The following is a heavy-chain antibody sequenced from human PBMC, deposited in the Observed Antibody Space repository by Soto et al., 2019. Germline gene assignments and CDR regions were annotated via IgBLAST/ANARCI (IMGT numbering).Heavy chain of an antibody. V-gene: IGHV5-51*01. CDR3: ARLVITDYYYYGMDV. CDR1: GYSFTSYW. CDR2: IYPGDSDT. Sequence: GESLKISCKGAGYSFTSYWIGWVRQMPGKGLEWMGIIYPGDSDTRYSPSFQGQVTISADKSISTAYLQWSSLKASDTAMYYCARLVITDYYYYGMDVWGQGTTVTVFS. J-gene: IGHJ6*02. D-gene: IGHD3-22*01.